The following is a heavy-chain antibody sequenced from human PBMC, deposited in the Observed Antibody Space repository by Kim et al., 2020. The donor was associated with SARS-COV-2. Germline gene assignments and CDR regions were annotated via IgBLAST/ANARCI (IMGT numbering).Heavy chain of an antibody. V-gene: IGHV1-24*01. CDR2: FDPEDGET. CDR1: GYTLTELS. Sequence: ASVKVSCKVSGYTLTELSMHWVRQAPGKGLEWMGGFDPEDGETIYAQKFQGRVTMTEDTSTDTAYMELGSLRSEDTAVYYCATEGQLSSYNWFDPWGQGTLVTVSS. J-gene: IGHJ5*02. D-gene: IGHD2-2*01. CDR3: ATEGQLSSYNWFDP.